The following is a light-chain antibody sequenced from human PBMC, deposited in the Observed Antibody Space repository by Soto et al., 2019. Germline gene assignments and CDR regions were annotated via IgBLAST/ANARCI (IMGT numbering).Light chain of an antibody. V-gene: IGLV2-14*01. J-gene: IGLJ3*02. Sequence: QSALTQPASVSGSPGQSITISCTGTSSDVGGYNYVSWYQQHPGKAPKLVIYEVTNRPSRVSNRFSGSKSGNTASLTISGLQAEDEAHYYCSSYTTSITLVFGGGTKLTVL. CDR3: SSYTTSITLV. CDR2: EVT. CDR1: SSDVGGYNY.